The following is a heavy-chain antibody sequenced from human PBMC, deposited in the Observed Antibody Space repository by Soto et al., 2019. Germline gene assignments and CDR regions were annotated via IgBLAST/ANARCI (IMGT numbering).Heavy chain of an antibody. D-gene: IGHD3-10*01. J-gene: IGHJ6*02. CDR1: GFTFSSYG. CDR2: IWYDGSNK. CDR3: ARNPITMVRGVFMDV. V-gene: IGHV3-33*01. Sequence: GGSLRLSCAASGFTFSSYGMHWVRQAPGKGLEGVAVIWYDGSNKYYADSVKGRFTISRDNSKNTLYLQMNSLRAEDTAVYYCARNPITMVRGVFMDVWGQGTTVTVSS.